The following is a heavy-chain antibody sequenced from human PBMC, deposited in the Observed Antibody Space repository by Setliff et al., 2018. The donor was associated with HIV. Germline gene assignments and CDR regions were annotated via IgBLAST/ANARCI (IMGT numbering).Heavy chain of an antibody. CDR3: ATRRGGGRHYFDY. Sequence: PGGSLRLTCAASGFTFGDYSVTWVRQAPGKGPEWVAFIRSKRYGGTPEYAASVKGRFTISRDNSKNTLYLQMNSLRAEDTAVYYCATRRGGGRHYFDYWGQGTLVTVSS. V-gene: IGHV3-49*04. J-gene: IGHJ4*02. D-gene: IGHD3-16*01. CDR1: GFTFGDYS. CDR2: IRSKRYGGTP.